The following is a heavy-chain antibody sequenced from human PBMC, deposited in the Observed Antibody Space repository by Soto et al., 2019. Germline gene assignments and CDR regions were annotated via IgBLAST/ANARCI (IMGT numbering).Heavy chain of an antibody. D-gene: IGHD4-17*01. J-gene: IGHJ4*02. Sequence: EVQLLESGGGLVQPGGSLRLSCAASGFTFSSYAMSWVRQAPGKGLEWVSAISGSGGSTYYADSVKGRFTISRDNSKNTPYLQMNSLRAEDTAVYYCAKDDDYGDYGGAWDYWGQGTLVTVSS. CDR3: AKDDDYGDYGGAWDY. CDR1: GFTFSSYA. CDR2: ISGSGGST. V-gene: IGHV3-23*01.